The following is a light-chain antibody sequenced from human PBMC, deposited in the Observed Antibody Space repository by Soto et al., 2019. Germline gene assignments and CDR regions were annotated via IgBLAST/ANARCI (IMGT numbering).Light chain of an antibody. J-gene: IGLJ1*01. Sequence: QSALTQPASVSGSPGQSITISCTGTSSDVGGYNYVSWYQHHPGKAPKLMIYEVSNRPSGVSNRFSGSKSGNTASLTISGLQAEDEADYYCSSYTSSSTPDVFGTGTKGTVL. CDR2: EVS. CDR1: SSDVGGYNY. V-gene: IGLV2-14*01. CDR3: SSYTSSSTPDV.